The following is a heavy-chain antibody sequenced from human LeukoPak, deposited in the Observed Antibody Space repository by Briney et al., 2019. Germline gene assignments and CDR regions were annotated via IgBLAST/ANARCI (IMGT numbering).Heavy chain of an antibody. J-gene: IGHJ3*02. CDR1: GFTVSSNY. CDR3: AREADLGDSDAFDI. Sequence: PGRSLRLSCAASGFTVSSNYMSWGRQAPGEGLEWVSVIYSGGSTYYADSVKGRFTISRDNSKDTLYLQMNSLRAEDTAVYYCAREADLGDSDAFDIWGQGTMVTVSS. V-gene: IGHV3-53*01. D-gene: IGHD2-21*01. CDR2: IYSGGST.